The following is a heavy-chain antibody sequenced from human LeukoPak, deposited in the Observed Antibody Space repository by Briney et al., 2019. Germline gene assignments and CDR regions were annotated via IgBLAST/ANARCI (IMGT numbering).Heavy chain of an antibody. V-gene: IGHV4-39*07. CDR3: ARVDIDSSGYYYVGTYYFDY. CDR1: GGSISSSSYY. D-gene: IGHD3-22*01. CDR2: IYYSGST. Sequence: PSETLSLTCTVSGGSISSSSYYWGWIRQPPGKGLEWIGSIYYSGSTYYNPSLKSRVTISVDTSKNQFSLKLCSVTAADTAVYYSARVDIDSSGYYYVGTYYFDYWGQGTLVTVSS. J-gene: IGHJ4*02.